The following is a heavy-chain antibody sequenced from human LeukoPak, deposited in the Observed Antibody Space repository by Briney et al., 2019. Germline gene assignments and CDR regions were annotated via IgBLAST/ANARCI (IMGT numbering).Heavy chain of an antibody. Sequence: SETLSLTCTVSGGSISSYYWSWIRQPPGKGLEWIGYIYYSGSTNYNPSLKGRVTISVDTSKNQFSLKLSSVTAADTAVYYCARSGYHSSGWSNWFDPWGQGTLVTVSS. CDR3: ARSGYHSSGWSNWFDP. CDR1: GGSISSYY. CDR2: IYYSGST. D-gene: IGHD6-19*01. V-gene: IGHV4-59*01. J-gene: IGHJ5*02.